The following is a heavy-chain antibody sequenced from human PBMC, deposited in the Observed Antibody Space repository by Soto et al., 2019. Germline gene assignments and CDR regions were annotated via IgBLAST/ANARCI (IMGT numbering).Heavy chain of an antibody. V-gene: IGHV3-30-3*01. CDR3: ARDRYSYALRVSYGMDV. CDR1: GFTFSSYA. Sequence: QVQLVESGGGVVQPGRSLRLSCAASGFTFSSYAMHWVRQAPGKGLEWVAVISYDGSNKYYADSVKGRFTISRDNSKNTLYLQTNSLRAEDTAVYYCARDRYSYALRVSYGMDVWGQGTTVTVSS. D-gene: IGHD5-18*01. CDR2: ISYDGSNK. J-gene: IGHJ6*02.